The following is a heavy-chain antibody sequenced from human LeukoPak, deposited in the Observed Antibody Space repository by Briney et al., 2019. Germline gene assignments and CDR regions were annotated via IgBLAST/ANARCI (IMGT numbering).Heavy chain of an antibody. V-gene: IGHV3-33*06. D-gene: IGHD6-19*01. CDR3: AKDLPFRGIAVEGGFVY. Sequence: GGSLRLSCAASGFTFSSYGMHWVRQAPGKGLEWVAVIWYDGSNKYYADSVKGRFTISRDNSKNTLYLQMNSLRAEDTAVYYCAKDLPFRGIAVEGGFVYWGQGTLVTVSS. CDR1: GFTFSSYG. J-gene: IGHJ4*02. CDR2: IWYDGSNK.